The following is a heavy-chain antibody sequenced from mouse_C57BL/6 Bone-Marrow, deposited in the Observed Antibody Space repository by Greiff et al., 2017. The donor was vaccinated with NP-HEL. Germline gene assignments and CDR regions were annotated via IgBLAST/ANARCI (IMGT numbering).Heavy chain of an antibody. J-gene: IGHJ3*01. CDR3: ARGWDYGNYGFAY. D-gene: IGHD2-1*01. CDR2: IYPGDGDT. V-gene: IGHV1-82*01. Sequence: QVQLQQSGPELVKPGASVKISCKASGYAFSSSWMNWVKQRPGQGLEWIGRIYPGDGDTNYNGKFKGKATLTADKSSSTAYMQLSSLTSEDSAVYFCARGWDYGNYGFAYWGQGTLVTVSA. CDR1: GYAFSSSW.